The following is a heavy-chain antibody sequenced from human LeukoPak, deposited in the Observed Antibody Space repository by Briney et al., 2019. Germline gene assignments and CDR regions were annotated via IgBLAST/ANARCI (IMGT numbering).Heavy chain of an antibody. J-gene: IGHJ4*02. V-gene: IGHV1-2*02. CDR3: ARDRLHVGPGDY. CDR1: GYTFTHYQ. Sequence: ASVKVSCKASGYTFTHYQMHWVRQAPGQGLEWMGWINPKSGDTYYAQKFQGRVTMTRDTSISTAYVELSKLRSDDTAVYYCARDRLHVGPGDYWGQGTLVTVSS. D-gene: IGHD3-10*01. CDR2: INPKSGDT.